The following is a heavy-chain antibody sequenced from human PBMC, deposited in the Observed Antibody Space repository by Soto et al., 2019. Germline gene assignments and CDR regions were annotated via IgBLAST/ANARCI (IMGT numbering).Heavy chain of an antibody. Sequence: PGGSLRLSCAASGFTFSSYWMHWVRQAPGKGLVWVSRINSDGSSTSYADPVKGRFTISRDNAKNTLYLQMNSLRAEDTAVYYCARGHLKIGVLVIDYYYGMDVWGQGKTVTVS. CDR1: GFTFSSYW. V-gene: IGHV3-74*01. J-gene: IGHJ6*02. CDR3: ARGHLKIGVLVIDYYYGMDV. D-gene: IGHD3-16*02. CDR2: INSDGSST.